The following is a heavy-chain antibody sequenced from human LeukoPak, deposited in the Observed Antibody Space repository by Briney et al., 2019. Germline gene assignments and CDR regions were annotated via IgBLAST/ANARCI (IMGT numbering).Heavy chain of an antibody. CDR3: ARGGFGELWYFDY. V-gene: IGHV4-59*01. CDR2: IYYSGST. J-gene: IGHJ4*02. Sequence: PSETLSLTCTVSGGSISSYYWSWIRQPPGKGLEWIGYIYYSGSTNYNPSLKSRVTISVDTSKNQFSLKLSSVTAADTAVYYCARGGFGELWYFDYWGQGTLVTVSS. CDR1: GGSISSYY. D-gene: IGHD3-10*01.